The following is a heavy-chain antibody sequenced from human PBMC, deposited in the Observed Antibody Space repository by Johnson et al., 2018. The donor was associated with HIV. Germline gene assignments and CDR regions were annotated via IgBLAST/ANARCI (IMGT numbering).Heavy chain of an antibody. J-gene: IGHJ3*02. CDR3: VREPRPPNAFDI. V-gene: IGHV3-11*01. Sequence: QVQLVESGGGLVKPGGSLRLSCAGSGFTLSDYYMSWVRQAPGKGLEWVSFISSSGSTIYYSDSVKGRFTISRDNAKNYLYLKMKSLRAEDTAVYYCVREPRPPNAFDIWGQGTMVTVSS. CDR2: ISSSGSTI. CDR1: GFTLSDYY.